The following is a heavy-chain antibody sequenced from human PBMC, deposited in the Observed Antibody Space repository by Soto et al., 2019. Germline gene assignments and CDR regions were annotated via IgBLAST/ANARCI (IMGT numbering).Heavy chain of an antibody. D-gene: IGHD3-3*01. CDR1: GGSISSYY. Sequence: SETLSLTCTVSGGSISSYYWSWIRQPPGKGLEWIGYIYYSGSTNYNPSLKSRVTISVDTSKNQFSLKLSSVTAADTAVYYCARDDEITIFGVFLPYYHYGMSFWGQGSSVPVYS. CDR3: ARDDEITIFGVFLPYYHYGMSF. CDR2: IYYSGST. V-gene: IGHV4-59*01. J-gene: IGHJ6*02.